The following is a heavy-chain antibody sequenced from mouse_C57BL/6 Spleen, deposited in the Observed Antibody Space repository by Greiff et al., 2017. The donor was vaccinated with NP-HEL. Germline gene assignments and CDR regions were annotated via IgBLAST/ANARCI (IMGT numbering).Heavy chain of an antibody. CDR1: GYTFTDYY. V-gene: IGHV1-76*01. Sequence: QVQLQQSGAELVRPGASVKLSCKASGYTFTDYYINWVKQRPGQGLEWIARIYPGSGNTYYNEKFKGKATLTAEKSSSTAYMQLSSLTSEDSAVYFCAREGEEMYYFDYWGQGTTLTVSS. CDR3: AREGEEMYYFDY. CDR2: IYPGSGNT. J-gene: IGHJ2*01.